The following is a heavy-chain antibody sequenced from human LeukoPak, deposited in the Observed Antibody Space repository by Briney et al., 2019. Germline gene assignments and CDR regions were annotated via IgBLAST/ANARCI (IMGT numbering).Heavy chain of an antibody. D-gene: IGHD1-26*01. J-gene: IGHJ4*02. Sequence: PSQTLSLTCAVSGGSISSGGYSWSWIRQPPGKGLEWIGYIYHSGSTYYNPSLKSRVTISVDRSKNQFSLKLSSVTAADTAVYYCARGTEGYSYFDYWGQGTLVTVSS. CDR1: GGSISSGGYS. CDR2: IYHSGST. CDR3: ARGTEGYSYFDY. V-gene: IGHV4-30-2*01.